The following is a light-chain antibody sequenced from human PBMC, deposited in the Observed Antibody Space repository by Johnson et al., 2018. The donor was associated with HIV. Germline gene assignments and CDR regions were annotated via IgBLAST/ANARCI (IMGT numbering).Light chain of an antibody. CDR1: SCDIGNNY. CDR3: GTWDDSLSTYV. CDR2: DNN. V-gene: IGLV1-51*01. J-gene: IGLJ1*01. Sequence: QSVLTQPPSVSAAPGQKVTISRSGSSCDIGNNYVSWYQQLPGTAPKLLIYDNNKRPSGIPDRFSGSKSGTSATLGITGLQTGDEADYYCGTWDDSLSTYVFGTGTKVTV.